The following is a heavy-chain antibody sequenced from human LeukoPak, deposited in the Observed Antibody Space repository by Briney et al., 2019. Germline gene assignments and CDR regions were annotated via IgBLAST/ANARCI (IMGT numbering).Heavy chain of an antibody. V-gene: IGHV3-23*01. CDR3: AKDIEFIVGATDY. CDR1: GFTFSSYA. J-gene: IGHJ4*02. CDR2: ISGSGGST. D-gene: IGHD1-26*01. Sequence: GGSLRLSCGASGFTFSSYAMSWVREAPGEGLEWVSAISGSGGSTYYADSEKGRFTISRDNSKNTLYLQMNSRRAEDTAVYYCAKDIEFIVGATDYWGQGTLVTVSS.